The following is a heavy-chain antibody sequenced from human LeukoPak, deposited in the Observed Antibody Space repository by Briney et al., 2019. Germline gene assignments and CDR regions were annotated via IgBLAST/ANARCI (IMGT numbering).Heavy chain of an antibody. CDR2: ISSSSSYI. CDR3: ARDRWGSLDY. Sequence: PGGSLRLACAASGFTFTSYSMNWVRQAPGKGLEWVSSISSSSSYIYYADSVKGRFTISRDNAKNSLYLQMNSLRAEDTAVYYCARDRWGSLDYWGQGTLVTVSS. V-gene: IGHV3-21*01. D-gene: IGHD3-16*01. J-gene: IGHJ4*02. CDR1: GFTFTSYS.